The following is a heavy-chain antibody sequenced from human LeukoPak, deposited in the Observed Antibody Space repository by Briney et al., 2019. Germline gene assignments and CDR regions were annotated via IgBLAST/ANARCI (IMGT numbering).Heavy chain of an antibody. V-gene: IGHV3-33*01. Sequence: GGSLRLSCAASGFTFSSYGMHWVRQAPGKGLEWVAVIWYDGSNKYYVDSVKGRFTISRDNSKNTLHLQMNSLTGEDTAVYYCARLSGVAAAQRFDYWGQGTLVTVSS. CDR2: IWYDGSNK. J-gene: IGHJ4*02. CDR3: ARLSGVAAAQRFDY. D-gene: IGHD2-15*01. CDR1: GFTFSSYG.